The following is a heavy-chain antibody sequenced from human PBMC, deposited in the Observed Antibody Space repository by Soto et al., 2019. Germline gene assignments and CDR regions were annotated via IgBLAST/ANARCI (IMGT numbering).Heavy chain of an antibody. Sequence: LGGSLRLSCAASGFTFGNAWMSWVRQAPGKGLEWVGRIKSKTDGGTTDYAAPVKGRFTISRDDSKNTLYLQINSLKTEDTAVYYCTTDAPKYSSSWGRFDYWGQGTLVS. CDR1: GFTFGNAW. V-gene: IGHV3-15*01. CDR2: IKSKTDGGTT. D-gene: IGHD6-13*01. CDR3: TTDAPKYSSSWGRFDY. J-gene: IGHJ4*02.